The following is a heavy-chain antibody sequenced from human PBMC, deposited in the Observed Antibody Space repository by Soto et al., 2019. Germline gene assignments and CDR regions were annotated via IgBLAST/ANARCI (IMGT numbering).Heavy chain of an antibody. CDR2: INHSGST. D-gene: IGHD4-4*01. CDR3: ARLLYSNSPFYYYYYGMDI. V-gene: IGHV4-34*01. J-gene: IGHJ6*02. CDR1: GGSFSGSY. Sequence: SETLSLTCAVYGGSFSGSYWSWMRQPPGKGLEWIGEINHSGSTNYNPSLKSRVTISVDTSKNQFSLKLSSVTAADTAVYYCARLLYSNSPFYYYYYGMDIWGQGTTVTVSS.